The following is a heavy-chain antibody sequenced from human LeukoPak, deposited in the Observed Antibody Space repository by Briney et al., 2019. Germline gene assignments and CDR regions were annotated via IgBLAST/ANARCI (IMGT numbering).Heavy chain of an antibody. D-gene: IGHD1-1*01. V-gene: IGHV1-2*06. CDR3: ARDLRVTTGTTS. CDR2: INPNSGGT. Sequence: GASVKVSCKASGYTFTGYYMHWVRQAPGQGLEWMGRINPNSGGTNDAQKFQGRVTMTRDTSISTAYMELSRLRSDDTAVYYCARDLRVTTGTTSWGQGTLVTVSS. CDR1: GYTFTGYY. J-gene: IGHJ4*02.